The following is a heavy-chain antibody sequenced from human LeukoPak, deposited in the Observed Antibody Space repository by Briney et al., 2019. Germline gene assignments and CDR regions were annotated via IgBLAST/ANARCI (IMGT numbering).Heavy chain of an antibody. CDR3: ILGGKLDY. Sequence: PSQTLSLTCTVSGGSISSSNYYRGWLRQPPGKGLEWIGGIYDTGNTHYNPSLKSRGTISVATSKNQLSLRLNSVTAADTALYYCILGGKLDYWGQGILVTVSS. D-gene: IGHD3-10*01. CDR1: GGSISSSNYY. CDR2: IYDTGNT. J-gene: IGHJ4*02. V-gene: IGHV4-39*01.